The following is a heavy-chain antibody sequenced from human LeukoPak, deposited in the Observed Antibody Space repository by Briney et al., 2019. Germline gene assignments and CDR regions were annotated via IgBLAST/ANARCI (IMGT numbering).Heavy chain of an antibody. J-gene: IGHJ4*02. CDR1: GFTFSSYA. D-gene: IGHD1-14*01. V-gene: IGHV3-9*01. CDR2: ISWNSGSI. CDR3: AKATRTEAGVFDY. Sequence: GGSLRLSCAASGFTFSSYAMHWVRQAPGKGLEWVSGISWNSGSIGYADSVKGRFTISRDNAKNSLYLQMNSLRAEDTALYYCAKATRTEAGVFDYWGQGTLVTVSS.